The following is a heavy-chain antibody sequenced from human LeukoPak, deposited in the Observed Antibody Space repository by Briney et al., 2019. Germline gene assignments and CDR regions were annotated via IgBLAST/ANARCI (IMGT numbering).Heavy chain of an antibody. CDR2: ISSSSTSI. CDR3: AREFSVVGNFDY. D-gene: IGHD2-21*01. J-gene: IGHJ4*02. CDR1: GFLFSDFIDHT. V-gene: IGHV3-21*01. Sequence: GGSLRLSCADSGFLFSDFIDHTMVWVRQAPGKGLEWVSYISSSSTSISYADSVRGRFSISRDNAQRSLYLHMNSLRDEDTAVYYCAREFSVVGNFDYWGQGTLVSVSS.